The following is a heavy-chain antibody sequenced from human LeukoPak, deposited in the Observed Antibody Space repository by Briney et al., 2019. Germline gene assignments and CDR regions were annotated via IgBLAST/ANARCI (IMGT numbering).Heavy chain of an antibody. Sequence: SVKVSCKTSGGTFLSHTFSWVRQAPGHGLEWIGKITPVIETAKYAQTFQGRVSIYTDKDTTTVYMDLSGLRPDDTADYYCARVNLRGSNYNWFDPWSQGTRVIVSS. V-gene: IGHV1-69*08. CDR2: ITPVIETA. D-gene: IGHD3-10*01. CDR1: GGTFLSHT. J-gene: IGHJ5*02. CDR3: ARVNLRGSNYNWFDP.